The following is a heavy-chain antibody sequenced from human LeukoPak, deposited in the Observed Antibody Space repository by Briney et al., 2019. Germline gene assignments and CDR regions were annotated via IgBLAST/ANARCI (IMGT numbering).Heavy chain of an antibody. CDR1: GGSFSGYY. V-gene: IGHV4-34*01. CDR2: INHSGST. J-gene: IGHJ4*02. CDR3: ARTVGYDTFDY. Sequence: SETLSLTCAVYGGSFSGYYWSWIRQPPGKGLEWIGEINHSGSTNYNPSLKSRVTISVDTSKNQFSLKLSSVTAADTAVYYCARTVGYDTFDYWGQGTLVTASS. D-gene: IGHD5-12*01.